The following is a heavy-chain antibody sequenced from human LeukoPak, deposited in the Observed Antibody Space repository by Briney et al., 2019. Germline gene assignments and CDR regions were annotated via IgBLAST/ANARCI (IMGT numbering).Heavy chain of an antibody. V-gene: IGHV5-51*01. CDR1: GYTFTDYW. J-gene: IGHJ4*02. CDR3: ARNVPAAKDYFDY. CDR2: MYPGDSDT. Sequence: GESLKISCKGSGYTFTDYWIGWVRQLPGKGLEWMGIMYPGDSDTRYSPSFQGQVTISADKSISTAYLQWSSLKASDTAMYYCARNVPAAKDYFDYWGQGTLVTVSS. D-gene: IGHD2-2*01.